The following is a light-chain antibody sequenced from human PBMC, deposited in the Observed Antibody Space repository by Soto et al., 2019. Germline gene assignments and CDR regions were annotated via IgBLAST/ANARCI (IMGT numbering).Light chain of an antibody. J-gene: IGLJ3*02. V-gene: IGLV1-44*01. CDR2: RNN. CDR1: SSNVGGNI. Sequence: QSVVTQPPSASATPGQRVTISCSGSSSNVGGNIVSWYQQLPGTAPKLLIYRNNQRPSGLPDRFSGSKSGTSAFLAISGLQSEDEADYYCAVWDDSLNRLVFGGGTKLPVL. CDR3: AVWDDSLNRLV.